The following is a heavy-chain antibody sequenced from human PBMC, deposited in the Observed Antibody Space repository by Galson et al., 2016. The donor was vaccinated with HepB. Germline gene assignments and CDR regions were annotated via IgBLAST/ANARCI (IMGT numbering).Heavy chain of an antibody. D-gene: IGHD4-17*01. V-gene: IGHV3-7*03. CDR1: GFTFSRFW. J-gene: IGHJ1*01. Sequence: SLRLSCAASGFTFSRFWMNWVRQAPGKGLEWVASIKEDGSKAFYADSVKGRFTISRDNVENSLSLQMNSLRAEDTAVFYCARYGDEADWNFHQWGQGTLVTVSS. CDR2: IKEDGSKA. CDR3: ARYGDEADWNFHQ.